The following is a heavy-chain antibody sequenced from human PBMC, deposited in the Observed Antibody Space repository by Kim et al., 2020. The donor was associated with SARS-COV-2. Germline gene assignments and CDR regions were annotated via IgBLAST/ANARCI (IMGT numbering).Heavy chain of an antibody. D-gene: IGHD3-16*01. J-gene: IGHJ4*02. CDR2: IYYSGST. CDR3: ARQTLNYDYVWGKYPFYFDY. V-gene: IGHV4-59*08. Sequence: SETLSLTCTVSGGSISSYYWSWIRQPPGKGLEWIGYIYYSGSTNYNPSLKSRVTISVDTSENQFSLKLSSVTAADTAVYYCARQTLNYDYVWGKYPFYFDYWGQGTLVTVSS. CDR1: GGSISSYY.